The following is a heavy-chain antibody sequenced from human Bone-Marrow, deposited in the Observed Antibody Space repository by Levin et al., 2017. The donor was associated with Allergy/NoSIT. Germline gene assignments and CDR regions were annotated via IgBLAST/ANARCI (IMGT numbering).Heavy chain of an antibody. CDR1: GYIFTDYY. V-gene: IGHV1-2*02. Sequence: GESLKISCEASGYIFTDYYIHWVRQAPGQGLEWMGWVNPKTGGTHYIQKFEGRVTMTRDASLSTAYMELSRLTSDDTAVYFCAILTHYYDSRGPHSFDVWGQGTMVTVTS. J-gene: IGHJ3*01. CDR3: AILTHYYDSRGPHSFDV. CDR2: VNPKTGGT. D-gene: IGHD3-22*01.